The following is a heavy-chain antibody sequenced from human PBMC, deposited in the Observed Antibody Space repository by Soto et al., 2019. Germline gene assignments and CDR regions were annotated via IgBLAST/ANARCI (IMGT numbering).Heavy chain of an antibody. J-gene: IGHJ4*02. V-gene: IGHV3-23*01. Sequence: GGSLRLSCAASGFTFSTYTMSWVRQAPGKGLEWVSTISSSGGNTYYADSVKGRFTISRDNSKNTLYLQMNSLRADDTAVYYCAGARYGSGSRFDYWGQGTPVTVSS. CDR2: ISSSGGNT. CDR3: AGARYGSGSRFDY. CDR1: GFTFSTYT. D-gene: IGHD3-10*01.